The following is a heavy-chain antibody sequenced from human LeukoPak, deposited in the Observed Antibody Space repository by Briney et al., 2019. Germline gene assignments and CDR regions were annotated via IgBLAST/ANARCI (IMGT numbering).Heavy chain of an antibody. CDR1: GYSISSGYY. D-gene: IGHD6-19*01. CDR3: ASVSSGWNWDY. Sequence: PSETLSLTCTVSGYSISSGYYWGWIRQPPGKGLGWIGSIYNSGSTYYNPSLKSRVTISVDTSKNQFSLKLSSVTAADTAVYYCASVSSGWNWDYWGQGTLVTVSS. J-gene: IGHJ4*02. V-gene: IGHV4-38-2*02. CDR2: IYNSGST.